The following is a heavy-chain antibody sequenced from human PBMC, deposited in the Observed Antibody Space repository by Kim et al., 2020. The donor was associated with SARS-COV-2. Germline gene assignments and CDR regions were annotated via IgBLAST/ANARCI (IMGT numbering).Heavy chain of an antibody. CDR1: GGSISSYY. CDR3: ARLTLDGDTEKDAFDF. V-gene: IGHV4-59*08. CDR2: LYYSGTT. Sequence: SETLSLTCTVSGGSISSYYWSWIRQSPGKGLECIGYLYYSGTTNYNPSLKSRVTMSADTPKNQFSLRLSSVTAADTAVYYCARLTLDGDTEKDAFDFWGRGTLVTVSS. J-gene: IGHJ3*01. D-gene: IGHD7-27*01.